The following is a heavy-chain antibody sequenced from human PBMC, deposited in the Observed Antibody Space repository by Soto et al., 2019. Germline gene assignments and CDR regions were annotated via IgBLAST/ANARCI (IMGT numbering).Heavy chain of an antibody. CDR1: GYTFTGYY. V-gene: IGHV1-2*02. Sequence: ASVKVSCKASGYTFTGYYIHWVRQAPGQGLEWMGWINPNSGGTNFAKKFQGRVTVTRDTSISTAYMELTSLRSDDTAVYYCARWEQLVLGFDIWGQGTMVTVSS. D-gene: IGHD6-6*01. J-gene: IGHJ3*02. CDR2: INPNSGGT. CDR3: ARWEQLVLGFDI.